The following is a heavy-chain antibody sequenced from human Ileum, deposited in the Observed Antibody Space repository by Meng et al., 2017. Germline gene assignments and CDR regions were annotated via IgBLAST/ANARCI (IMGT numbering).Heavy chain of an antibody. V-gene: IGHV3-7*01. J-gene: IGHJ4*02. Sequence: GGSLRLSCTPSGFSFSAYWMTWVRQAPGKGLEWVANINPDGSQEAYVDSVLGRFTISRDNARNSLYLNMSSLRADDTALYYCARDSNVFVPADYWGQGTLVTVSS. D-gene: IGHD6-6*01. CDR1: GFSFSAYW. CDR2: INPDGSQE. CDR3: ARDSNVFVPADY.